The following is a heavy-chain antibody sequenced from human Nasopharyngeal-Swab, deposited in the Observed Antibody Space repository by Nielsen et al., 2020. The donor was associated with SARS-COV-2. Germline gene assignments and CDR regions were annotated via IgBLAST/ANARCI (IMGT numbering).Heavy chain of an antibody. CDR2: INPSGGSI. J-gene: IGHJ4*02. CDR3: ARVSPVRNYLDY. V-gene: IGHV1-46*01. Sequence: VRQAPGQGLEGMGMINPSGGSISGGTTIYAQKFRGRVTVTRDTSTSTVYMELSSLRSEDTAVYYCARVSPVRNYLDYWGQGTLVTVSS.